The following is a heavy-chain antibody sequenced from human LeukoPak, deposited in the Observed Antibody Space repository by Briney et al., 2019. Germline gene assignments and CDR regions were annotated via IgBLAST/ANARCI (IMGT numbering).Heavy chain of an antibody. CDR3: TRDLGVDTTMIFFDY. Sequence: GASVKVSCKASGYTFTSFGISWVRQAPGQGLEWMGWSSAYNGNTNYAQKFQSRVTMTTDTSTSTAYMEVRSLRSDDTAVYYCTRDLGVDTTMIFFDYWGQGSLVTVSS. D-gene: IGHD5-18*01. CDR1: GYTFTSFG. CDR2: SSAYNGNT. J-gene: IGHJ4*02. V-gene: IGHV1-18*01.